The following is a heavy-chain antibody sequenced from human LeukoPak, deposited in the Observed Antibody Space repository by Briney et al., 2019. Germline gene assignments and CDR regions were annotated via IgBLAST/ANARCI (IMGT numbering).Heavy chain of an antibody. V-gene: IGHV3-23*01. CDR1: GFTFSSYA. CDR2: VSGSGGST. Sequence: QPGGSLRLSCAASGFTFSSYAMSWVRQAPGKGLEWVSAVSGSGGSTYYADSVKGRFTISRDNSKNTLYLQMNSLRAEDTAVYHCAKGMGNYDFWSGLISTETFDAFDIWGQGTMVTVSS. D-gene: IGHD3-3*01. CDR3: AKGMGNYDFWSGLISTETFDAFDI. J-gene: IGHJ3*02.